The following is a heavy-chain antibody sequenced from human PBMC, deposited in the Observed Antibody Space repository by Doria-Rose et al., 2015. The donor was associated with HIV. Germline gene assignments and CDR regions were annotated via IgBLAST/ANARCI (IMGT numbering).Heavy chain of an antibody. CDR2: IFSDDES. CDR3: VRIKSSRWYHKYYFDF. V-gene: IGHV2-26*01. Sequence: QVTLKESGPVLVKPTETLTLTCTVSGVSLSSPGMGVSWIRQPPGKALEWLANIFSDDESSYNTSLKSRLTISRRTSKCQVVLTMTDMDPVDTATYYCVRIKSSRWYHKYYFDFWGQGTLVIVPA. J-gene: IGHJ4*02. D-gene: IGHD6-13*01. CDR1: GVSLSSPGMG.